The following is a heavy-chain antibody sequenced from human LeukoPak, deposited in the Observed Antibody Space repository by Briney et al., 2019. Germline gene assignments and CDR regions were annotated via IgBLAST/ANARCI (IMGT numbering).Heavy chain of an antibody. CDR3: ARDPYYYGSGSYYSGNYYYYMDV. Sequence: SETLSLTXTVSGGSISSGSYYWSWIRQPAGKGLEWIGRIYTSGSTNYNPSLKSRVTISVDTSKNQFSLKLSSVTAADTAVYYCARDPYYYGSGSYYSGNYYYYMDVWGKGTTVTVSS. D-gene: IGHD3-10*01. CDR2: IYTSGST. V-gene: IGHV4-61*02. CDR1: GGSISSGSYY. J-gene: IGHJ6*03.